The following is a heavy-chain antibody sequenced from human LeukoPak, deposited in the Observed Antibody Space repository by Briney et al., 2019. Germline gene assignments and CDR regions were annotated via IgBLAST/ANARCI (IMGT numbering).Heavy chain of an antibody. Sequence: ASVKVSCKASGYTFTSYGISWVRQAPGQGLEWMGWISAYNGNTNYAQKLQGRVTMTTDTSTRTAYMELRSLRSDDTAVYYCARASHYDFWSGYLTDDFDYWGQGTLVTVSS. V-gene: IGHV1-18*01. J-gene: IGHJ4*02. CDR3: ARASHYDFWSGYLTDDFDY. D-gene: IGHD3-3*01. CDR1: GYTFTSYG. CDR2: ISAYNGNT.